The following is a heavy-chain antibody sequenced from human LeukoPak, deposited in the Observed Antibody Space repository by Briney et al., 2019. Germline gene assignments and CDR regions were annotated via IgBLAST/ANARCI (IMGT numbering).Heavy chain of an antibody. V-gene: IGHV3-7*03. J-gene: IGHJ5*02. CDR2: IKEDGNEK. D-gene: IGHD6-19*01. Sequence: PGGSLRLSCAASGFTFSIYWMSWVRQTPGKGLEWVAKIKEDGNEKYYVDSVKGRFTISRDNAKNSLYLQMSSLRAEDTAVYYCARDRAVAGLFDPWGQGTLVTVSS. CDR3: ARDRAVAGLFDP. CDR1: GFTFSIYW.